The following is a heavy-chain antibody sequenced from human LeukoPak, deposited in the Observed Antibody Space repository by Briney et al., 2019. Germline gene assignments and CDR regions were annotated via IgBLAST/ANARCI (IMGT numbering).Heavy chain of an antibody. V-gene: IGHV4-34*01. CDR3: ARGSHRRAWFDP. J-gene: IGHJ5*02. CDR2: INHSGST. Sequence: PSETLSLTCAVYGGSFSGYYWSWIRQPPGKGLEWIGEINHSGSTNYNPSLKSRVTISVDTSKNQFSLKLSSVTAADTAVYYCARGSHRRAWFDPWGQGTLVTVSS. CDR1: GGSFSGYY.